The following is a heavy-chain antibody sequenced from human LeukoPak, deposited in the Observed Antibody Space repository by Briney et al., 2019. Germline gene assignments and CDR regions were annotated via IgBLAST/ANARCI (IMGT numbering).Heavy chain of an antibody. V-gene: IGHV3-23*01. CDR1: GFTFSSYA. CDR3: AKGHSSGTFYLSPLDY. D-gene: IGHD3-10*01. Sequence: GGSLRLSCAASGFTFSSYAMTWVRQAPGEGLEWVSAVSGSGASTFYADSVKGRFTVSRDNSKNTLYLQVNSLRAEDTAVYYCAKGHSSGTFYLSPLDYWGQGTLVTVSS. J-gene: IGHJ4*02. CDR2: VSGSGAST.